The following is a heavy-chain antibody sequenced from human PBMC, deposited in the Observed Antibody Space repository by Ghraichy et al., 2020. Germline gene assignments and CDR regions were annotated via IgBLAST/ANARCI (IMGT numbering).Heavy chain of an antibody. J-gene: IGHJ6*03. CDR2: INHSGST. D-gene: IGHD2-2*02. CDR3: ARGVQAVVPAAIRNYYYYYMDV. V-gene: IGHV4-34*01. CDR1: GGSFSGYY. Sequence: SETLSLTCAVYGGSFSGYYWSWIRQPPGKGLEWIGEINHSGSTNYNPSLKSRVTISVDTSKNQFSLKLSAVTAADTAVYYCARGVQAVVPAAIRNYYYYYMDVWGKGTTVTVSS.